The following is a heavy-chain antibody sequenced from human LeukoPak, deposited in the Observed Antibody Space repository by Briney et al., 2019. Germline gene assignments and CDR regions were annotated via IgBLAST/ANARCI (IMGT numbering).Heavy chain of an antibody. Sequence: GGSLRLSCAASGFTFSSYEMKWVRQAPGKGVEWVSYISSSGSTIYYADSVKGRFTISRDNATTSLYLQMHSLRATDTAVYSCAELGITMIGGVWGKGTTVTISS. CDR2: ISSSGSTI. J-gene: IGHJ6*04. V-gene: IGHV3-48*03. CDR1: GFTFSSYE. D-gene: IGHD3-10*02. CDR3: AELGITMIGGV.